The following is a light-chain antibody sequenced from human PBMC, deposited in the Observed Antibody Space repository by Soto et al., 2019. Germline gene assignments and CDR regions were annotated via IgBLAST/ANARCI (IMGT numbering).Light chain of an antibody. J-gene: IGLJ2*01. Sequence: QSALTQPASVSGSPGQSITISCTGTSSDVGGYNYVSWYQQHPGKAPKLMIYEVSNGPSGVSNRFSGSKSGNTASLTISGLQAEDEADYYCSSYSSSCTLVFGGGTKLTVL. CDR1: SSDVGGYNY. V-gene: IGLV2-14*01. CDR2: EVS. CDR3: SSYSSSCTLV.